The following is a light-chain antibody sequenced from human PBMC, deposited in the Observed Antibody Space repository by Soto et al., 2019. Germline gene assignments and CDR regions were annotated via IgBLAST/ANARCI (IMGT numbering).Light chain of an antibody. CDR1: SGDVGGFNY. V-gene: IGLV2-14*01. CDR3: TSYKGSSTRI. CDR2: EVS. J-gene: IGLJ1*01. Sequence: QSVLTQPASVSGSPGQSIVISCSGTSGDVGGFNYVSWYQHLPGKPPKLIISEVSHRPSGVSSRFSGSKSGNTASLTISGLQAEEEADSYCTSYKGSSTRIFGTGTKVTVL.